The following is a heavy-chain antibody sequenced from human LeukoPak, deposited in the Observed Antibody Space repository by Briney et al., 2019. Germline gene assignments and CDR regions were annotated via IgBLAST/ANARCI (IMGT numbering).Heavy chain of an antibody. J-gene: IGHJ4*02. CDR1: GFTFSNYW. CDR3: ARVYGGRFDY. D-gene: IGHD1-26*01. Sequence: GGSLRLSCAASGFTFSNYWMHWVRQAPGKGLVWVARMNSDGTTTNYADSMKGRLTISRDNAKNSLYLQMNGLRAEDTAMYYCARVYGGRFDYWGQGTLVTVSS. CDR2: MNSDGTTT. V-gene: IGHV3-74*01.